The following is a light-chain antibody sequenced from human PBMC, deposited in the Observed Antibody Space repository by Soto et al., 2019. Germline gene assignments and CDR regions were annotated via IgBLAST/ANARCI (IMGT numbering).Light chain of an antibody. J-gene: IGKJ4*01. V-gene: IGKV1-5*01. CDR2: DAS. CDR1: QSIVTW. Sequence: DIQMTQSPSTLSASVGDRVTITCRASQSIVTWLAWCQQKQGKAPKLLIHDASILESGVPSRFSGSGSGTEFTLTVSSLQPDGFATYYCQQYYSYSLTVGGGTKVDIK. CDR3: QQYYSYSLT.